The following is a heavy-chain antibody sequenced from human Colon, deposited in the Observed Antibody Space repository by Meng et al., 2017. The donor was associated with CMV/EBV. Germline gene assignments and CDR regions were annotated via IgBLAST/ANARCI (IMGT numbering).Heavy chain of an antibody. Sequence: PGGSLRLSCYAASGFTFSNFWMNWVRQAPGKGLEWVANIKEDGSETYYVDSVKGRFTISRDNAKNSVYLHMNSLRVDDTALYYCVRGHYDGAWGHGTLVTVSS. D-gene: IGHD3-22*01. CDR2: IKEDGSET. CDR3: VRGHYDGA. CDR1: GFTFSNFW. V-gene: IGHV3-7*04. J-gene: IGHJ5*01.